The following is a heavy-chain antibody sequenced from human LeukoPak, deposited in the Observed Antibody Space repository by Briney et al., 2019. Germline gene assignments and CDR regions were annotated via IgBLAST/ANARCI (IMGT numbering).Heavy chain of an antibody. CDR1: GFTFSSYW. CDR3: ARGITMIEVPREYYFDY. D-gene: IGHD3-22*01. Sequence: GGSLRLSCAASGFTFSSYWMSWVRQAPGKGLEWVANIKQDGSEKYYVDSVKGRFTISRDNAKNSLYLQMNSLRAEDTAVYYCARGITMIEVPREYYFDYWGQGTLVTVSS. CDR2: IKQDGSEK. J-gene: IGHJ4*02. V-gene: IGHV3-7*01.